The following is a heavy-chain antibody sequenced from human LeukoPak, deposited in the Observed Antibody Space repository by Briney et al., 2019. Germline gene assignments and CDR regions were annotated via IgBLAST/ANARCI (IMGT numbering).Heavy chain of an antibody. Sequence: PSETLSLTCTVSGGSISSSSYYWGWIRQPPGKGLEWIGYIYHSGSTYYNPSLKSRLTISLDTSENQFSLSLNSVTAADAAVYYCAREALLYYFDYWGQGTPVTVSS. CDR3: AREALLYYFDY. J-gene: IGHJ4*02. CDR2: IYHSGST. V-gene: IGHV4-30-4*08. CDR1: GGSISSSSYY. D-gene: IGHD2-15*01.